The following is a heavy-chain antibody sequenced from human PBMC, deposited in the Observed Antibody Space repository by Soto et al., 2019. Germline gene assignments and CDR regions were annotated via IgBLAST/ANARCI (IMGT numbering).Heavy chain of an antibody. J-gene: IGHJ4*02. CDR2: IYWDDDK. D-gene: IGHD6-19*01. CDR1: GFSLSSPAVG. Sequence: QITLKESGPTLVKPTQTLTLTCTFSGFSLSSPAVGVNWIRQPPGKALEWLALIYWDDDKLYSPSLRSRLTITKDTSKNQVVLTMTNVDPVDTATYYCAHGSGWLSDYWGQGTLVTVSS. CDR3: AHGSGWLSDY. V-gene: IGHV2-5*02.